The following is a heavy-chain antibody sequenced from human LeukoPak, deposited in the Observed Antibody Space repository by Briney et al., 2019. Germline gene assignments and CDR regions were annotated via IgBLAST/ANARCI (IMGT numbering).Heavy chain of an antibody. J-gene: IGHJ6*02. CDR2: IYSGGTT. CDR3: AKEGRDVKNARYGMDV. Sequence: PGGSLRLSRVASGFTVSTTYMGWVRQAPGKGLEWVSVIYSGGTTYYADSVKGRFTFSRDNSKNTLYLQMNSLRAEDTAVYYCAKEGRDVKNARYGMDVWGQGTTVTVSS. CDR1: GFTVSTTY. V-gene: IGHV3-53*01. D-gene: IGHD5-24*01.